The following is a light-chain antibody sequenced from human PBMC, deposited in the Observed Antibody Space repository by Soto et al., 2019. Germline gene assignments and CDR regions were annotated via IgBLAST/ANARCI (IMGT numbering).Light chain of an antibody. V-gene: IGKV3-20*01. CDR2: GAS. Sequence: EMVLTQSPATLSVSPGERATLSCRASQSVSSNLAWYQQKPGQAPRLLISGASSRATGIPDRFSGSGSGTDFTLTISRLEPEDFAVYYCQHYGTSVWTFGQGTKVDIK. CDR1: QSVSSN. CDR3: QHYGTSVWT. J-gene: IGKJ1*01.